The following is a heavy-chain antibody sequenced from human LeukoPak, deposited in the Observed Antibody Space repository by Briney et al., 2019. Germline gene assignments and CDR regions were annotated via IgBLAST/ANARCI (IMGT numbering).Heavy chain of an antibody. CDR3: ASTHYPAGGRYNWNVAPFDY. D-gene: IGHD1-20*01. Sequence: PSETLSLTCTVSGGSVSSGSYYWSWIRQPPGKGLEWIGYIFYSGSTNYNPSLKSRVTISVDTSKNQFSLKLSSVTAADTAVYYCASTHYPAGGRYNWNVAPFDYWGQGTLVTVSS. V-gene: IGHV4-61*01. CDR2: IFYSGST. CDR1: GGSVSSGSYY. J-gene: IGHJ4*02.